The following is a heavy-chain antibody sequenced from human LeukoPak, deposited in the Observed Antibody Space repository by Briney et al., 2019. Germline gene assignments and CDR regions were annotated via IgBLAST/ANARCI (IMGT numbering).Heavy chain of an antibody. CDR3: VRDGYYGSGSPGWFGP. Sequence: PSETLSLTCTVSGYSINSAFYWGWIRVPPGQGLEWIGSVFHRGTTYYNSSLKSRVNISIDTSKNQFSLKLNSLTAEDTAMYYCVRDGYYGSGSPGWFGPWGPGTLVIVSA. V-gene: IGHV4-38-2*02. D-gene: IGHD3-10*01. CDR2: VFHRGTT. CDR1: GYSINSAFY. J-gene: IGHJ5*02.